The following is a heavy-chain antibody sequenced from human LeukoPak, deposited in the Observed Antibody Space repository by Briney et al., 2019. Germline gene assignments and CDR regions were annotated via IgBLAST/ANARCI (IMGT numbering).Heavy chain of an antibody. V-gene: IGHV3-30*18. CDR1: GLTINKYW. CDR3: AKGATEQLVRTNFDY. Sequence: GGSLRLSCAVSGLTINKYWMHWVRQAPGKGLEWVAVVSYDETYKYYGDSVKGRFTISRDNSKNTLSLQMNSLRAEDTAVYHCAKGATEQLVRTNFDYWGQGTLVTVSS. D-gene: IGHD6-13*01. CDR2: VSYDETYK. J-gene: IGHJ4*02.